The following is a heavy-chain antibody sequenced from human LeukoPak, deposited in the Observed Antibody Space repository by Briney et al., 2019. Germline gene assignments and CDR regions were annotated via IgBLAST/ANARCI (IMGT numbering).Heavy chain of an antibody. J-gene: IGHJ4*02. CDR2: ISSSGSTI. CDR1: GFTFSSYE. V-gene: IGHV3-48*03. D-gene: IGHD3-9*01. Sequence: GGSLRLSCAASGFTFSSYEMNWVRQAPGKGLEWVSYISSSGSTIYYADSVKGRFTISRDNAKNSLYLQMNSLRAEDTAVYYCARGLRYFDWLLASEELDYWGQGTLVTVSS. CDR3: ARGLRYFDWLLASEELDY.